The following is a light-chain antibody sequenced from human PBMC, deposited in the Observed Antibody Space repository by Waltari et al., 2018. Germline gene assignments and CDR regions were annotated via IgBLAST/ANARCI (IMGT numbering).Light chain of an antibody. CDR3: QQYSGSPLT. CDR2: WAS. V-gene: IGKV4-1*01. J-gene: IGKJ4*01. CDR1: QSLLDTSNNKNY. Sequence: DIVLTQSPDSLAVSLGERATLHCKSNQSLLDTSNNKNYLAWYRQKPGQPPQLLFYWASTRNSGVPGRLSGGGSGSDFTLTISGLQADDVAVYYCQQYSGSPLTFGGGTKVEIE.